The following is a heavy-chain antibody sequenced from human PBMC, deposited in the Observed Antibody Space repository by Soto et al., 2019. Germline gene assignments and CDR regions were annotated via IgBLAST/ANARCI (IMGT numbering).Heavy chain of an antibody. CDR1: GGSISSGGYY. D-gene: IGHD1-26*01. CDR3: ARELVVGNYYYGMDV. CDR2: IYYSGST. Sequence: SETLSLTCTVSGGSISSGGYYWSWIRQHPGKGLEWIGYIYYSGSTYYNPSLKSRVAISVDTSKNQFSLKLGSVTAADTAVYYCARELVVGNYYYGMDVWGQGTTVTVSS. J-gene: IGHJ6*02. V-gene: IGHV4-31*03.